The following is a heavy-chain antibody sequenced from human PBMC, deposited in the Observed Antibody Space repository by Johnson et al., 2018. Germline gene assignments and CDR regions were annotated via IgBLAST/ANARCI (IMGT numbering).Heavy chain of an antibody. D-gene: IGHD1-26*01. CDR2: IIPVFGST. V-gene: IGHV1-69*01. Sequence: QVQLVQSGAEVKKPGSSVKVSCKASGGTFSSYGISWLRQAPGQGLEWMGGIIPVFGSTNYAQKFQGRVTITADEPTSTAYMELSSLRSDDTAVYYCAREAGGGRYYFDYWGQGTLVTVSS. CDR3: AREAGGGRYYFDY. CDR1: GGTFSSYG. J-gene: IGHJ4*02.